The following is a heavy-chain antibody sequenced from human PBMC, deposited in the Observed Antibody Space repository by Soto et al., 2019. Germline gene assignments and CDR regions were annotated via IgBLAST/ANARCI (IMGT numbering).Heavy chain of an antibody. CDR2: IIPIFGTA. J-gene: IGHJ3*02. Sequence: ASVKVSCKASGGTFSSYAISWVRQAPGQGLEWMGGIIPIFGTANYAQKFQGRVTITADESTSTAYMELSSLRSEDTAVYYCARDYPPYSSGWYWDAFDIWGQGTMVTVSS. V-gene: IGHV1-69*13. CDR1: GGTFSSYA. CDR3: ARDYPPYSSGWYWDAFDI. D-gene: IGHD6-19*01.